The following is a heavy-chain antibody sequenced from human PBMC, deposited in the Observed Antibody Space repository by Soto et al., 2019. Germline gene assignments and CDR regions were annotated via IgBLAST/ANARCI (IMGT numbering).Heavy chain of an antibody. CDR1: GFTFSSYA. CDR2: ISYDGSNK. D-gene: IGHD3-3*01. V-gene: IGHV3-30-3*01. J-gene: IGHJ6*02. CDR3: ARAHYDFWSGYYIPPRPYYYYGMDV. Sequence: VGSLRLSCAASGFTFSSYAMHWVRQAPGKGLEWVAVISYDGSNKYYADSVKGRFTISRDNSKNTLYLQMNSLRAEDTAVYYCARAHYDFWSGYYIPPRPYYYYGMDVWGQGTTVTVSS.